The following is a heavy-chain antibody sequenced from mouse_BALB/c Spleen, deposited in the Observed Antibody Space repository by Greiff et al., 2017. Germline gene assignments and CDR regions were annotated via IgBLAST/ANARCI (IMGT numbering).Heavy chain of an antibody. J-gene: IGHJ4*01. V-gene: IGHV1-69*02. Sequence: QVQLQQPGAELVKPGASVKLSCKASGYTFTSYWMHWVKQRPGQGLEWIGEIDPSDSYTNYNQKFKGKATLTVDKSSSTAYMQLSSLTSEDSAVYYCASYGVFGTTVVNAMDYRGQGTSVTVSS. CDR3: ASYGVFGTTVVNAMDY. CDR2: IDPSDSYT. D-gene: IGHD1-1*01. CDR1: GYTFTSYW.